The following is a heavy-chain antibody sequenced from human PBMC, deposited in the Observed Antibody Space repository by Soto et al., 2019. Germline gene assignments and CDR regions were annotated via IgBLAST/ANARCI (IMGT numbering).Heavy chain of an antibody. V-gene: IGHV3-30-3*01. D-gene: IGHD2-15*01. CDR2: ISYDGNNK. Sequence: QVQLVESGGGVVQPGRSLRLSCAASGFTFSSYAMHWVRQAPGKGLEWVAVISYDGNNKYYADSVKGRFTISRVNSKNTLYLQMNSVRAEDTAVYSCARAGCDGGSCYTLVGLRYGMDVWGQGTTVTVSS. CDR1: GFTFSSYA. J-gene: IGHJ6*02. CDR3: ARAGCDGGSCYTLVGLRYGMDV.